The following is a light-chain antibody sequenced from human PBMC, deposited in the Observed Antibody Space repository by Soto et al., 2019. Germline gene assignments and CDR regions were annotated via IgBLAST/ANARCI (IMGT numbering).Light chain of an antibody. Sequence: DIRMTQSPAALSASVGDRVTLTCRASQGIDNYVAWYQQKPGKAPKLLIYAASSLQSGVPPRFSGSGSGTEFTLTISSVQPDDFATYYCQQYKDYPLPFGGGTKVDI. J-gene: IGKJ4*01. CDR2: AAS. V-gene: IGKV1-16*01. CDR3: QQYKDYPLP. CDR1: QGIDNY.